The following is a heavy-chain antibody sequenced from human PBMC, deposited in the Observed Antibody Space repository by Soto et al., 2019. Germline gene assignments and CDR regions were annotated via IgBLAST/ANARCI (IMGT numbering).Heavy chain of an antibody. CDR2: IYYSGST. V-gene: IGHV4-30-4*01. J-gene: IGHJ6*02. CDR1: GGSISSGDYY. CDR3: VIDTSQYYDFWSGYYADYYYYGMDV. D-gene: IGHD3-3*01. Sequence: SETLSLTCTVSGGSISSGDYYWSWIRQPPGKGLEWIGYIYYSGSTYYNPSLKSRVTISVDTSKNLFSLKLSSVTAADTAVYYCVIDTSQYYDFWSGYYADYYYYGMDVWGQGTTVTVSS.